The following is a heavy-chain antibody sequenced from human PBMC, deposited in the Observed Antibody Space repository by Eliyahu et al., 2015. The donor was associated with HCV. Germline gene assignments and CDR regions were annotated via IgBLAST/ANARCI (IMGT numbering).Heavy chain of an antibody. CDR1: GFTFXDYY. V-gene: IGHV3-11*01. J-gene: IGHJ3*02. D-gene: IGHD6-13*01. CDR3: ARESTGYSSSCPRCSGAFDI. CDR2: ISSSGSTI. Sequence: QVQLVESGGGLVKPGGSLRLSCAASGFTFXDYYXSWIRQAXGKGLEWVSXISSSGSTIYYADSVKGRFTISRDNAKNSLYLQMNSLRAEDTAVYYCARESTGYSSSCPRCSGAFDIWGQGTMVTVSS.